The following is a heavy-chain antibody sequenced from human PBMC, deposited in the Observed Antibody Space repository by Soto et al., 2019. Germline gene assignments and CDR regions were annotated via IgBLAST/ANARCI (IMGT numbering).Heavy chain of an antibody. Sequence: QVQLVESGGGVVQPGRSPRLSCAASGFTFSNFGMHWVRQAPGKGLEWVAAISSDGGDKYYSHSVKDRFTISRDNSKNTLFLQMNCMRVEYTAVYYCVKGSEVARQELDHWGQGILVTVSS. CDR2: ISSDGGDK. D-gene: IGHD2-15*01. V-gene: IGHV3-30*18. J-gene: IGHJ4*02. CDR3: VKGSEVARQELDH. CDR1: GFTFSNFG.